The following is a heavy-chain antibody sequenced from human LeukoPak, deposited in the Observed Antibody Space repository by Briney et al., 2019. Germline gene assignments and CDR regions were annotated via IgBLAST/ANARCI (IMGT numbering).Heavy chain of an antibody. CDR3: ARAGLLWFGELLQVGLMDV. Sequence: ASVKVSCKASGYTFTSYYMHWVRQAPGQGLEWMGIINPSGGSTSYAQKFQGRVTMTRDTSTSTAYMELRSLRSDDTAVYYCARAGLLWFGELLQVGLMDVWGKGTTVTVSS. CDR2: INPSGGST. D-gene: IGHD3-10*01. J-gene: IGHJ6*04. V-gene: IGHV1-46*01. CDR1: GYTFTSYY.